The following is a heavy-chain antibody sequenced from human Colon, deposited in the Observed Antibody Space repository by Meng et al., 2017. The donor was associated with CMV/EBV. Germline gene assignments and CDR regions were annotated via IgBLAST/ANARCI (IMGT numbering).Heavy chain of an antibody. CDR2: ISYDGSGE. D-gene: IGHD2-15*01. CDR1: GGSISSSS. V-gene: IGHV3-30-3*01. CDR3: ARDVGSYCTGGTCYARPYLYDLDV. Sequence: LSLTCTVSGGSISSSSYYWGWIRQPPGKGLEWVAVISYDGSGEYYADSVKGRFTISRDNSKSTLYLEAISLRAEDTAVYYCARDVGSYCTGGTCYARPYLYDLDVWGQGATVTVSS. J-gene: IGHJ6*02.